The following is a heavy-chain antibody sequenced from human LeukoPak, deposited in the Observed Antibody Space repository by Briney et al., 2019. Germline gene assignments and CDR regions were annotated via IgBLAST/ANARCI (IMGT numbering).Heavy chain of an antibody. CDR2: INPNTGYP. V-gene: IGHV1-2*06. CDR1: GYTFSGYF. D-gene: IGHD4-11*01. CDR3: ARGQPYGNYNYFDS. J-gene: IGHJ5*01. Sequence: GASVKVSCEASGYTFSGYFIHLVRQAPGQGLEWMGRINPNTGYPNHAQNFQGRVTMTRDTSISTAYMELSRLTTDDTAVYFCARGQPYGNYNYFDSWGQGTLVTVSS.